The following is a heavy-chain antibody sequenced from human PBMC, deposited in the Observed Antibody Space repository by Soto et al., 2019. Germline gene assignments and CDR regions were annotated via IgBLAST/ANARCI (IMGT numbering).Heavy chain of an antibody. V-gene: IGHV3-21*01. J-gene: IGHJ4*02. D-gene: IGHD3-10*01. Sequence: GGSLRLSCVASGFTFSSSRMNWVRQAPGKGLEWVSFISSSSDYMYYADSVKGRFTVSRDNAKNSLYLQMDSLRAEDTAVYYCARDGITMIRGITVFDFWGQGTLVTVAS. CDR2: ISSSSDYM. CDR1: GFTFSSSR. CDR3: ARDGITMIRGITVFDF.